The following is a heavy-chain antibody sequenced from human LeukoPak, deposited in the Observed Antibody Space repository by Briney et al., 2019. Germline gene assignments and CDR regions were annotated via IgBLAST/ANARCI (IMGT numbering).Heavy chain of an antibody. CDR2: IRQDGSER. Sequence: GGSLRLSCAASGFTFSHFWMTWVRQAPGKGPEWLATIRQDGSERWYLDSVKGRFTISRDNARNSLFLQMNSLRAEDTAVYYCARYFDDTAYSWRRFDYRGQGALVTVSS. CDR3: ARYFDDTAYSWRRFDY. CDR1: GFTFSHFW. J-gene: IGHJ4*02. V-gene: IGHV3-7*01. D-gene: IGHD5-18*01.